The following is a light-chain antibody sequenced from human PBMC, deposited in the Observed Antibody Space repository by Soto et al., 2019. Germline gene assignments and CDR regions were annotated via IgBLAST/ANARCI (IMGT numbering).Light chain of an antibody. CDR2: EVS. CDR3: SSYTDRKNLV. CDR1: SSDIGGYNY. Sequence: QSALTQPPSASGSPGQSVTISCTGTSSDIGGYNYVSWYQQHPGKAPKLIIYEVSKRPSGVPDRFSGSKSGNTASLTVSGLQAEDEADYYCSSYTDRKNLVFGTGTKLTVL. J-gene: IGLJ1*01. V-gene: IGLV2-8*01.